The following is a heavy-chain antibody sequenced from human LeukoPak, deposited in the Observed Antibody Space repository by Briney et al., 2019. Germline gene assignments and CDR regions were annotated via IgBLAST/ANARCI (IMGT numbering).Heavy chain of an antibody. D-gene: IGHD5-12*01. CDR2: ISSSSSYI. Sequence: GGSLRLSCAASGFGFSSYSMNWVRQAPGKGLEWVSCISSSSSYIYYADSVKGRFAISRDNARNSLYLQINSLRAEDTAVYYCAREDGYDWVYFDYWGQGTLVTVSS. J-gene: IGHJ4*02. CDR3: AREDGYDWVYFDY. V-gene: IGHV3-21*01. CDR1: GFGFSSYS.